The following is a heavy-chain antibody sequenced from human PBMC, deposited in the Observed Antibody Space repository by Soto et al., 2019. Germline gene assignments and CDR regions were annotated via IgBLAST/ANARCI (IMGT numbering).Heavy chain of an antibody. Sequence: ASVKVSCKASGYTFTDYYMHWVRQAPGQGLEWMGWVNPNSGGTHYAQKFQGRVTMTRDTSISTAYMELSRLNSDDTAVYYCARDWGITVAGSDDFWGQGTLVTVSS. CDR3: ARDWGITVAGSDDF. D-gene: IGHD6-19*01. CDR1: GYTFTDYY. J-gene: IGHJ4*02. CDR2: VNPNSGGT. V-gene: IGHV1-2*02.